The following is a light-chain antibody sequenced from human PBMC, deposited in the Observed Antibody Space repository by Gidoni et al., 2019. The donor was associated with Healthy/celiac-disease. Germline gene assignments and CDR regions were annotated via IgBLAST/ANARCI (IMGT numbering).Light chain of an antibody. V-gene: IGKV3-20*01. Sequence: EIVLTQSPGTLSLSPGERATLSCRASQRVSSSYLAWYQQKPGQAPRLLIYGASSRATGIPDRFSCSGSGTDFTLTISRLEPEDFAVYYCQQYGSSPRITFGQGTRLEIK. J-gene: IGKJ5*01. CDR2: GAS. CDR3: QQYGSSPRIT. CDR1: QRVSSSY.